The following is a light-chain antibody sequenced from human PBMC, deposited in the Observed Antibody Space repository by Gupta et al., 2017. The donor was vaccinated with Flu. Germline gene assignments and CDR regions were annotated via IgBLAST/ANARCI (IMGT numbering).Light chain of an antibody. CDR1: QRIGDN. J-gene: IGKJ5*01. V-gene: IGKV6-21*01. Sequence: QSVSPKETVTISCRASQRIGDNLHWYQQKPNQSPVLLIKFASQSFSGAPATFSCSGSGTDFTLTIYSLEAEDAATYYCLQRSNFPATYGQ. CDR3: LQRSNFPAT. CDR2: FAS.